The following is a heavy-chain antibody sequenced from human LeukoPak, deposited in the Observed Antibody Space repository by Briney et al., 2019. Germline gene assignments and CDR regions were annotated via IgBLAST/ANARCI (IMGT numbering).Heavy chain of an antibody. V-gene: IGHV4-59*03. CDR2: VYHTGNT. J-gene: IGHJ4*02. D-gene: IGHD3-10*01. CDR1: GGSIRNYY. Sequence: SETLSLTCTVSGGSIRNYYWSWIRQPPGKGLEWIGYVYHTGNTKYNPSLESRATISIDTSKNQFSLKLSSVTAADSAVYYCAKSAGLGSYFDYWGQGTLVTVS. CDR3: AKSAGLGSYFDY.